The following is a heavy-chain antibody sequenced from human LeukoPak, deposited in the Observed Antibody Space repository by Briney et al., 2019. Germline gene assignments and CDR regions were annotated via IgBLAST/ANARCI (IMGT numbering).Heavy chain of an antibody. D-gene: IGHD2-2*02. V-gene: IGHV1-2*02. CDR2: INPNSRGT. CDR1: GSTFTVYY. Sequence: ASVTVSCKASGSTFTVYYMHWVRQAPEQRLKWMEWINPNSRGTNYAQKFQGRITMTGDTSISTAYMELSRLRSDDTAVYYCAGVVCSSTSCYKDAFDIWGQGTMVTVSS. CDR3: AGVVCSSTSCYKDAFDI. J-gene: IGHJ3*02.